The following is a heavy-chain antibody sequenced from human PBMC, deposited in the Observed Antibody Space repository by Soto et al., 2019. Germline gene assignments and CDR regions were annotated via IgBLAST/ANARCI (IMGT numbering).Heavy chain of an antibody. D-gene: IGHD3-10*01. Sequence: SETLSLTCTVSGGSISSGDYYWSWIRQPPGKGLEWIGYIYYSGSTYYNPSLKSRVTISVDTSKNQFSLKLSSVTAADTAVYYCASWWFGECFDYWGQGTLVTVSS. J-gene: IGHJ4*02. V-gene: IGHV4-30-4*01. CDR3: ASWWFGECFDY. CDR1: GGSISSGDYY. CDR2: IYYSGST.